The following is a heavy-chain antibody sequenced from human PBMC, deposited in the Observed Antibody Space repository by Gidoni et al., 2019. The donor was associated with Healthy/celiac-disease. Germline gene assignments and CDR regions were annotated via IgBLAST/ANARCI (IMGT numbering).Heavy chain of an antibody. Sequence: QVQLQQWGAGLLKPSETLSLTCAVYGGSFRGYYWSWIRQPPGKGLEGIGEINHSGSTNYNPSLKSRVTISVDTSKNQFSLKLSSVTAADTAVYYCARKGKHCSGGSCYSLSHYYFDYWGQGTLVTVSS. D-gene: IGHD2-15*01. V-gene: IGHV4-34*01. J-gene: IGHJ4*02. CDR3: ARKGKHCSGGSCYSLSHYYFDY. CDR2: INHSGST. CDR1: GGSFRGYY.